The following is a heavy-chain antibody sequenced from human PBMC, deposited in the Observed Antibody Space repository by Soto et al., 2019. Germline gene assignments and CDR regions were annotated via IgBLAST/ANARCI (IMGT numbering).Heavy chain of an antibody. J-gene: IGHJ6*02. CDR2: IIPILGIA. CDR3: ARDIATRLGAMVRGVRTNGMDV. CDR1: GGTFSSYT. Sequence: QVQLVQSGAEVKKPGSSVKVSCKASGGTFSSYTISWLRQAPGQGLEWMGRIIPILGIANYAQKFQGRVTITADKSTSTAYMELSSLRSEDTAVYYCARDIATRLGAMVRGVRTNGMDVWGQGTTVTVSS. V-gene: IGHV1-69*08. D-gene: IGHD3-10*01.